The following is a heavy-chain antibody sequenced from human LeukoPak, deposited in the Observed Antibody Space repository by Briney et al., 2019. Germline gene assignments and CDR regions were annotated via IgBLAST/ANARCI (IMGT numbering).Heavy chain of an antibody. J-gene: IGHJ4*02. V-gene: IGHV3-23*01. CDR2: INSGGDAT. CDR3: AKSDCGTIGCKLLNY. D-gene: IGHD2-21*01. Sequence: GGSLRLSCAASGFTFDDYAMHWVRQAPGKGLEWVSAINSGGDATKYADSVKGRFTISRDNSKNTLSLQLDSLRAEDTALYYCAKSDCGTIGCKLLNYWGQGTLVTVSS. CDR1: GFTFDDYA.